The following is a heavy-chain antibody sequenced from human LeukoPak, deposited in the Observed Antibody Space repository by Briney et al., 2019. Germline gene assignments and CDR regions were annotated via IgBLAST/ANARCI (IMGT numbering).Heavy chain of an antibody. CDR1: GYTLTGDY. J-gene: IGHJ4*02. D-gene: IGHD2/OR15-2a*01. V-gene: IGHV1-2*02. CDR2: INPNSGGT. Sequence: ASVKVSCKASGYTLTGDYMHWVRQAPGQGIEWMGWINPNSGGTNSAQKFQGRVTMTRDTSISTAYMELSSLRSDDTAVYYCARGGREFYYWGQGTLVTVSS. CDR3: ARGGREFYY.